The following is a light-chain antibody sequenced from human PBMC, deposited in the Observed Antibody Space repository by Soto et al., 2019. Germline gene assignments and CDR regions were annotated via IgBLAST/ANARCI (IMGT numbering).Light chain of an antibody. J-gene: IGLJ1*01. CDR2: GNN. Sequence: LTQAPSVSGTPGQRVTITCSGSSSNIGRNSVNWYQHLPGTAPKLLTHGNNHRPSGVPDRFSGSKSGTSASLAISGLQPEDEADYCCVAWDDSLNEYVFGDGTKLTVL. V-gene: IGLV1-44*01. CDR3: VAWDDSLNEYV. CDR1: SSNIGRNS.